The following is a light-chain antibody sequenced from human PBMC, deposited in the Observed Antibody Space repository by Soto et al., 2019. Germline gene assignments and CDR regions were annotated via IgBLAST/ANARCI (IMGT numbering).Light chain of an antibody. CDR3: SSYTTTTPYV. Sequence: QSALTQPASVSGSPGQSITISCTGTSSDVGYYNYVSWYQQHPGKDPKLMIYGVTNRPSGVSNRFSGSKSGNTASLTISGLQAEDEADYYCSSYTTTTPYVFGSGTKLTVL. CDR2: GVT. CDR1: SSDVGYYNY. J-gene: IGLJ1*01. V-gene: IGLV2-14*01.